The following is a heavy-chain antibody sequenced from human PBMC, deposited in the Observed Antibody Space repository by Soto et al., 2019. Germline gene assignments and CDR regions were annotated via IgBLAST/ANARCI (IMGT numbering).Heavy chain of an antibody. CDR2: IKQDGSEK. J-gene: IGHJ4*02. Sequence: GGSLRLSCAASGFTSSSYWMSWVRQAPGKGLEWVANIKQDGSEKYYVDSVKGRFTISRDNAKNSLYLQMNSLRAEDTAVYYCARGVTTFGYWGQGTLVTVSS. CDR1: GFTSSSYW. V-gene: IGHV3-7*03. CDR3: ARGVTTFGY. D-gene: IGHD4-4*01.